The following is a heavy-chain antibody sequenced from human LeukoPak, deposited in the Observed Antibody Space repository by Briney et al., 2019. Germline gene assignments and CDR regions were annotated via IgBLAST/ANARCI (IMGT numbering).Heavy chain of an antibody. CDR3: ARYGSGSSDVDY. Sequence: ASVKVSCKASGYTFTSYDINWVRQATGQGLEWMGWMNPNSGNTGYAQKFQGRVTITRNTSISTAYMELSSLRSEETAVYYCARYGSGSSDVDYWGQGTLVTVSS. V-gene: IGHV1-8*03. CDR1: GYTFTSYD. CDR2: MNPNSGNT. J-gene: IGHJ4*02. D-gene: IGHD3-10*01.